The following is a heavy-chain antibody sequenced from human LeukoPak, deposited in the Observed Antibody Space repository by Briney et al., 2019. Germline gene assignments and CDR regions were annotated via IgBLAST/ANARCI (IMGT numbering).Heavy chain of an antibody. Sequence: TLSLTCTVSGGSITTGGYSWSWIRQPPGKALEWLALIDWDDDKYYSTSLKTRLTISKDTSKNQVVRTMTNMDPVDTATYYSARKSGSYHPFDYWGQGTLVTVSS. CDR3: ARKSGSYHPFDY. CDR1: GGSITTGGYS. CDR2: IDWDDDK. V-gene: IGHV2-70*01. D-gene: IGHD1-26*01. J-gene: IGHJ4*02.